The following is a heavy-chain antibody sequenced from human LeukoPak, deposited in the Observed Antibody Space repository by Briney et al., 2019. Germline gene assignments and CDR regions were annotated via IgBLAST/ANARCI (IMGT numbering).Heavy chain of an antibody. CDR1: GYSISSGYY. Sequence: PSETLSLTCSVSGYSISSGYYWGWIRQPPGKGLEWIGSIYHSGSTYYNPSLKSRVTISVDTSENQFSLKLSSVTAADTAVYYCARVEVWGQGTMVTVSS. D-gene: IGHD3-3*01. V-gene: IGHV4-38-2*02. CDR3: ARVEV. J-gene: IGHJ3*01. CDR2: IYHSGST.